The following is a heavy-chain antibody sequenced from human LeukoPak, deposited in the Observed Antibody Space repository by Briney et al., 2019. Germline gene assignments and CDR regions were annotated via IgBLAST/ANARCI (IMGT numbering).Heavy chain of an antibody. V-gene: IGHV4-39*01. Sequence: SETLSLTCTVSGGSINSSSYYWVWIRQPPGKGLEWIGTIYYTGSPYYNPFLKSRVTISIDTSKNQFSLKLSSVTAADTAVYYCARRGGYYGSGKTYWFDPWGQGTLVTVSS. J-gene: IGHJ5*02. CDR3: ARRGGYYGSGKTYWFDP. CDR2: IYYTGSP. D-gene: IGHD3-10*01. CDR1: GGSINSSSYY.